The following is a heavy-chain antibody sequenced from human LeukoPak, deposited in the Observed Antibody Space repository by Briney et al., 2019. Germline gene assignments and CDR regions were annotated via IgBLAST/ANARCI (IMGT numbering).Heavy chain of an antibody. V-gene: IGHV1-69*05. CDR1: GGTLSRYG. CDR3: AGETLAPSGVKYFHH. J-gene: IGHJ1*01. D-gene: IGHD3-16*02. CDR2: IIPTFGPT. Sequence: SVKVSCKASGGTLSRYGINWVRQAPGQGLEWMGRIIPTFGPTNYAQNFQGRVTITTDESTTTAYMEVTSLTSEDTAVYYCAGETLAPSGVKYFHHWGQGTLVTVSS.